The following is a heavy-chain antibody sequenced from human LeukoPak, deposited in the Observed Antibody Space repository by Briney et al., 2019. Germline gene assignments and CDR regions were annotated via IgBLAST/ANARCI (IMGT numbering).Heavy chain of an antibody. Sequence: PSETLSLTCTVSGGSISSYYWSWIRQPPGKGLEWIGYIYYSGSTNYNPSLKSRVTISVDTSKNQFSLKLSSVTAADTAVYYCARLHVDENSGSGLDIRGQGTMVTVSS. CDR3: ARLHVDENSGSGLDI. CDR2: IYYSGST. CDR1: GGSISSYY. D-gene: IGHD3-22*01. J-gene: IGHJ3*02. V-gene: IGHV4-59*01.